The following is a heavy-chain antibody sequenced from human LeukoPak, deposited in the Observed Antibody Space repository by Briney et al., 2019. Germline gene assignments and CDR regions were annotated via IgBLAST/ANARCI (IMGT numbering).Heavy chain of an antibody. V-gene: IGHV1-46*01. CDR1: GYTFTSYY. J-gene: IGHJ4*02. D-gene: IGHD1-1*01. CDR2: INPSGGST. CDR3: ARDRSPPNWLEPPRVLDY. Sequence: GASVKVSCKASGYTFTSYYMHWVRQAPGQGLEWMGIINPSGGSTSYAQKFQGRVIMTRDTSTSTVYMELSSLRSEDTAVYYCARDRSPPNWLEPPRVLDYWGQGTLVTVSS.